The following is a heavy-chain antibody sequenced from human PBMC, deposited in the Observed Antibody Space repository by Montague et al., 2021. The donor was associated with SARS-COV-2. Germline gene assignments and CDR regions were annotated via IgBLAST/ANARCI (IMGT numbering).Heavy chain of an antibody. D-gene: IGHD5-12*01. CDR3: ATTSISEIYY. Sequence: SETLSLTCTVSGGSISSYYWSWIRQPPGKGLEWIGYIYYSWSTHYNPSLKSRVTISVDTSKNQFSLKLSSVTAADTAVYYCATTSISEIYYWGQGTLVTVSS. CDR2: IYYSWST. CDR1: GGSISSYY. V-gene: IGHV4-59*01. J-gene: IGHJ4*02.